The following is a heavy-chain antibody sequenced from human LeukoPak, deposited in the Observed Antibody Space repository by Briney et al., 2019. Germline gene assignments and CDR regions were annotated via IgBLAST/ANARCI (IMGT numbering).Heavy chain of an antibody. V-gene: IGHV3-21*01. CDR2: ISSSSSYI. CDR1: GFSFSSYS. J-gene: IGHJ4*02. Sequence: GGSLRLSCAASGFSFSSYSMNWVRQAPGKGLEWVSSISSSSSYIYYADSVKGRFTISRDNAKNSLYLQMNSLRAEDTAVYYCARDQYSGSYGLFDYWGQGTLVTVSS. D-gene: IGHD1-26*01. CDR3: ARDQYSGSYGLFDY.